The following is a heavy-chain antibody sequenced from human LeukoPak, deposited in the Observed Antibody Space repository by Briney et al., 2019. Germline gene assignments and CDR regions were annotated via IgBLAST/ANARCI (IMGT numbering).Heavy chain of an antibody. CDR1: GYTFTSYD. J-gene: IGHJ4*02. CDR2: MNPNRGNT. Sequence: ASVKVSCKASGYTFTSYDINWVRQATGQGLEWMGWMNPNRGNTGYAQKFQGRVTMTRNTSISTAYMELSSLRSEDTAVYYCARSRPKYSSSRLWSCDYWGQGTLVTVSS. CDR3: ARSRPKYSSSRLWSCDY. D-gene: IGHD6-13*01. V-gene: IGHV1-8*01.